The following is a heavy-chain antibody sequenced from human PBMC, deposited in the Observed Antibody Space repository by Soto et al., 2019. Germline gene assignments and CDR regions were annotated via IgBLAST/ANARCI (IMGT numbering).Heavy chain of an antibody. CDR2: IIPIFGTA. CDR3: ARIAAAGPPYYYYGMDV. Sequence: QVQLVQSGAEVKKPGSSVKVSCKASGGTFSSYAISWVRQAPGQGLEWMGGIIPIFGTANYAQKFQGRDTITADESTSTAYMELSSLRSEDTAVYYCARIAAAGPPYYYYGMDVWGQGTTVTVSS. J-gene: IGHJ6*02. V-gene: IGHV1-69*01. D-gene: IGHD6-13*01. CDR1: GGTFSSYA.